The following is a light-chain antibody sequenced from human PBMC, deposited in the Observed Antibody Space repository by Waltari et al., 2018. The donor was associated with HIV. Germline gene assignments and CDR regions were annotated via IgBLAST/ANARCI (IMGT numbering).Light chain of an antibody. CDR1: RSDVGGSNY. V-gene: IGLV2-8*01. J-gene: IGLJ3*02. CDR3: SSYAGSNWV. CDR2: AVI. Sequence: QSALTQPPSASGSPGQSVTISCTGTRSDVGGSNYVSWYQQHPGKAPKYIIYAVIKRPSGVPDRFSGSKSGNTASLTVSGLQAEDEADYYCSSYAGSNWVFGGGTKLTVL.